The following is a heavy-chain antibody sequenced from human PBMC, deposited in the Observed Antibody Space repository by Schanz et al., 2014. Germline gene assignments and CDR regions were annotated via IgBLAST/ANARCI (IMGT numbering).Heavy chain of an antibody. J-gene: IGHJ2*01. Sequence: QVQLQESGPGLAKPSRTLSLTCAVSGASISSSNWWSWVRQPPGKGLEWMGEIDHIGNTNYNASRKIRVTIAIDKSKTQFSLKGRCVTDADTAVYYCARDTTWRLDVWGRGTLVTVSS. CDR1: GASISSSNW. CDR2: IDHIGNT. V-gene: IGHV4-4*02. D-gene: IGHD1-1*01. CDR3: ARDTTWRLDV.